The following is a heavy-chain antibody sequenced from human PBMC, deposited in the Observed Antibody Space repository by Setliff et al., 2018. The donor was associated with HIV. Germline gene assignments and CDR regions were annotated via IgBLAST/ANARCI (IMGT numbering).Heavy chain of an antibody. CDR1: GGIFVHYA. Sequence: ASVKVSCKSSGGIFVHYAMSWVRQAPGQGLEWMGWISAHNGHTNYAQKFQDRVTMTTDTSTSTAYMELRSLRSDDTAVYYCARRVQGSNWYSQYYYYYIDVWGKGTTVTV. CDR3: ARRVQGSNWYSQYYYYYIDV. CDR2: ISAHNGHT. V-gene: IGHV1-18*01. J-gene: IGHJ6*03. D-gene: IGHD6-13*01.